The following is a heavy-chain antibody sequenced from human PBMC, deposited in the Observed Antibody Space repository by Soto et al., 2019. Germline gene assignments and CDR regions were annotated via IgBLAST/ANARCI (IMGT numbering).Heavy chain of an antibody. D-gene: IGHD3-10*01. CDR2: ISVYNGNT. V-gene: IGHV1-18*01. Sequence: ASVKVSCTASGYTFTSYGIRWVRQAPGQGLEWMGWISVYNGNTNYAQKLQGRVTMTTDTSTSTAYMELRSLRSDDTAVYYCASGGFGEFVYYFDYWGQGTLVTVSS. CDR3: ASGGFGEFVYYFDY. CDR1: GYTFTSYG. J-gene: IGHJ4*02.